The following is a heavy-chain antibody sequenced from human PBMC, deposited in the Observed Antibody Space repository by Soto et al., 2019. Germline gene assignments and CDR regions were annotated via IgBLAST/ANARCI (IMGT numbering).Heavy chain of an antibody. J-gene: IGHJ4*02. Sequence: ASVKVSCKASGYTFTSYYMHWVRQAPGQGLEWMGIINPSGGSTSYAQKFQGRVTMTRDTSTSTVYMELSSLRSEDTAVYYCASTGDFWSGYSNPLDYWGQGTLVTVSS. CDR2: INPSGGST. CDR1: GYTFTSYY. V-gene: IGHV1-46*03. CDR3: ASTGDFWSGYSNPLDY. D-gene: IGHD3-3*01.